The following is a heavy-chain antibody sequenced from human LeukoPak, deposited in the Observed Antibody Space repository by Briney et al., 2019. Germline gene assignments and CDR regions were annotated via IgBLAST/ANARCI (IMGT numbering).Heavy chain of an antibody. J-gene: IGHJ4*02. V-gene: IGHV3-23*01. D-gene: IGHD2-21*02. Sequence: PGGSLRLSCAASGITFSNYAMNWVRQAPGKGLEWVSAISGSGGSTYYADSVKGRFTISRDNSKNTLYLQMNSLRAEDTAVYYCAKGRHIVVVTATSYYFDYWGQGTLVTVSS. CDR2: ISGSGGST. CDR1: GITFSNYA. CDR3: AKGRHIVVVTATSYYFDY.